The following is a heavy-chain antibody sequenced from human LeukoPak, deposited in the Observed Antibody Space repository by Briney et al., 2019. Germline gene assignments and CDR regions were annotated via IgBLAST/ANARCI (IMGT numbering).Heavy chain of an antibody. CDR1: GGSISSYY. CDR2: IYYLGST. CDR3: ARDRPGSYWYFDL. D-gene: IGHD3-10*01. V-gene: IGHV4-59*01. Sequence: PSETLSLTCTVSGGSISSYYWSWIRQPPGKGLKWVGHIYYLGSTNYNPSLKSRVTISIDTSKNYFSLKLNSVIAADTAVYYCARDRPGSYWYFDLWGRGTLVTVSS. J-gene: IGHJ2*01.